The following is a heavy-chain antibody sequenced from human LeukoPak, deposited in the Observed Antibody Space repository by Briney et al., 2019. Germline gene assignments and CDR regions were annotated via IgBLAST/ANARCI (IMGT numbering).Heavy chain of an antibody. CDR2: IRSKAYGETA. Sequence: GGSLRLSCTASGFTFGDYAMSWIRQAPGKGLEWVGFIRSKAYGETADYAASVKGRFTISRDDSKATAYLQMNSLKTEDTAVYHCTRDRGAYNLYDYWGQGTLVTVSS. V-gene: IGHV3-49*03. J-gene: IGHJ4*02. D-gene: IGHD1-1*01. CDR1: GFTFGDYA. CDR3: TRDRGAYNLYDY.